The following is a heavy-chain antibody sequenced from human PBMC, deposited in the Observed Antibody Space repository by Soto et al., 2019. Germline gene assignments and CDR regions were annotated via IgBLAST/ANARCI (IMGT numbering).Heavy chain of an antibody. CDR3: ASLTTVTTPSYYYYYYGMDV. Sequence: GGSLRLSCAASGFTFSSYAMHWVRQAPGKGLEWVAVISYDGSNKYYADSVKGRFTISRDNSKNTLYLQMNSLRAEDTAVYYCASLTTVTTPSYYYYYYGMDVWGQGTTVTVSS. D-gene: IGHD4-17*01. CDR1: GFTFSSYA. J-gene: IGHJ6*02. CDR2: ISYDGSNK. V-gene: IGHV3-30-3*01.